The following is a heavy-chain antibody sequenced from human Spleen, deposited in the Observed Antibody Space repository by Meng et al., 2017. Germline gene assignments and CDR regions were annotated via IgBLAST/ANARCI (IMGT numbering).Heavy chain of an antibody. CDR2: ISWNSGSI. V-gene: IGHV3-9*01. CDR3: AREVGPGKYSPFDY. D-gene: IGHD4-11*01. J-gene: IGHJ4*02. Sequence: SLKISCAASGFTFDDYAMHWVRQAPGKGLEWVSGISWNSGSIGYADSVKGRFTISRDNAKNSLYLQMNSLRAEDTAVYYCAREVGPGKYSPFDYWGQGTLVTVSS. CDR1: GFTFDDYA.